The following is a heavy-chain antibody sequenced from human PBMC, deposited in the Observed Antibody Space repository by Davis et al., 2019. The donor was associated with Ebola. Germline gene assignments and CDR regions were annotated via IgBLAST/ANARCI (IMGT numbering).Heavy chain of an antibody. CDR2: ISSSSSYI. Sequence: GESLKISCTDSVITFSSYAMTWVRQAPGKGLEWVSSISSSSSYIYYADSVKGRFTISRGNAKNSLYLQMNSLRAEDTAVYYCASANLQLWFGYWGQGTLVTVSS. V-gene: IGHV3-21*01. CDR1: VITFSSYA. CDR3: ASANLQLWFGY. D-gene: IGHD5-18*01. J-gene: IGHJ4*02.